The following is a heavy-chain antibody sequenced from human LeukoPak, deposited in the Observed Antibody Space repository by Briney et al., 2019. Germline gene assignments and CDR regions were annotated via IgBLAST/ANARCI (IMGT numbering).Heavy chain of an antibody. CDR3: ARGYCSSSSCREFDY. D-gene: IGHD2-2*01. Sequence: GGSLRLSCAASGFTFSTYAMSWVRQAPGKGLEWVSVISSSGVSTYYADPVKGRFTISRDNSKNTLFLQMNSLRAEDTAVYYCARGYCSSSSCREFDYWGQGTLVTVSS. CDR1: GFTFSTYA. J-gene: IGHJ4*02. V-gene: IGHV3-23*01. CDR2: ISSSGVST.